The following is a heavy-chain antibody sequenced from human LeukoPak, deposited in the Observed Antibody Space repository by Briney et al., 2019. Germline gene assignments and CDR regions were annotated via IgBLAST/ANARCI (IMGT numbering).Heavy chain of an antibody. CDR2: IYYSGST. V-gene: IGHV4-59*01. CDR1: GGSISSYY. Sequence: SETLSLTCTVSGGSISSYYWNWVRQLPGKGLEWIGNIYYSGSTNYNPSLKSRVTISLDTSKFQFSLRLNSVTAADTAVYYCARADPNASGYFYRFNWFDPWGQGTLVTVSS. J-gene: IGHJ5*02. CDR3: ARADPNASGYFYRFNWFDP. D-gene: IGHD3-10*01.